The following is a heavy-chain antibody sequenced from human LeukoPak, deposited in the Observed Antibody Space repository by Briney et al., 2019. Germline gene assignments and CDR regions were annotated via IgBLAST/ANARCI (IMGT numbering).Heavy chain of an antibody. D-gene: IGHD2-2*01. CDR2: ISSSSSYI. Sequence: GGSLRLSCAASGFTFSSYSMNWVRQAPGKGLEWVSSISSSSSYIYYADSVKGRFTISRDNAKNSPYLQMNSLRAEDTAVYYCARYCSSTSCSSGFDYWGQGTLVTVSS. CDR3: ARYCSSTSCSSGFDY. V-gene: IGHV3-21*01. CDR1: GFTFSSYS. J-gene: IGHJ4*02.